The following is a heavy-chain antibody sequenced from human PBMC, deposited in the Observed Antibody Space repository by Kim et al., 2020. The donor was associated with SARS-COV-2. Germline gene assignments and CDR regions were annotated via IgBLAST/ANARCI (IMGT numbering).Heavy chain of an antibody. D-gene: IGHD3-16*01. CDR1: GGSLRGYY. J-gene: IGHJ3*01. CDR3: ARGPGGTEGAFNV. CDR2: IYYSGGP. Sequence: SETLSLTCIVSGGSLRGYYWSWIRLPPGKALEWIGQIYYSGGPRYNPSLKSRVTISVDTSTNQFSLKLTSLTAADTAVYYCARGPGGTEGAFNVWGQGTAVSV. V-gene: IGHV4-59*13.